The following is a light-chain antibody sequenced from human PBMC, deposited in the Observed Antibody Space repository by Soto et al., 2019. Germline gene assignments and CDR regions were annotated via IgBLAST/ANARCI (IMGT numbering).Light chain of an antibody. CDR1: QSISYW. Sequence: DIQMTQSPSTLSASVGDRVTMTCRASQSISYWLAWYQQKPGKAPKVLIYDASSLESGVPSRFSGSGCGTEFTLTINSLQPDDLATYYCQQYNTYWTFGQGTKVDIK. V-gene: IGKV1-5*01. J-gene: IGKJ1*01. CDR2: DAS. CDR3: QQYNTYWT.